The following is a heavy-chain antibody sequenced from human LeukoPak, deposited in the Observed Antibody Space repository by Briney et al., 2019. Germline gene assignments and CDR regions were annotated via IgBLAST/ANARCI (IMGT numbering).Heavy chain of an antibody. J-gene: IGHJ4*02. CDR1: GGSISSYY. V-gene: IGHV4-59*08. CDR2: IYYSGTT. Sequence: PSETLSLTCTVSGGSISSYYWSWIRQPPGKGLEWIGYIYYSGTTNYNPSLKSRVTMSVDTSKNQFSLKLSSVTAADTAVYYCARGGATVTHRSHSDYWGQGTLVTVSS. D-gene: IGHD4-17*01. CDR3: ARGGATVTHRSHSDY.